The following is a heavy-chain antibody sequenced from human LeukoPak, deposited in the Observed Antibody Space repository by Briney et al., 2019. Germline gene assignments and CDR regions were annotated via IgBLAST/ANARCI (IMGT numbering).Heavy chain of an antibody. CDR2: INPNSGGT. D-gene: IGHD3-9*01. J-gene: IGHJ4*02. V-gene: IGHV1-2*06. CDR1: GYTFTGYY. CDR3: ASNVLRYFDWNPFDY. Sequence: ASVKVPCKASGYTFTGYYMHWVRQAPGQGLEWMGRINPNSGGTNYAQKFQGRVTMTRDTSISTAYMELSRLRSDDTAVYYCASNVLRYFDWNPFDYWGQGTLVTVSS.